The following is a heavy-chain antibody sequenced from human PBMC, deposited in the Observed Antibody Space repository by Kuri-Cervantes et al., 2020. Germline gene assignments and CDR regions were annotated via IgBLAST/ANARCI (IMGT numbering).Heavy chain of an antibody. V-gene: IGHV4-34*01. CDR2: INHSGST. CDR3: ARGTHGATALDY. D-gene: IGHD1-26*01. CDR1: GGSFSGYY. J-gene: IGHJ4*02. Sequence: SQTLSLTCAVYGGSFSGYYWSWIRQPPGKGLEWIGEINHSGSTNYNPSLKSRVTISVDTFKNQFSLKLSSVTAADTAVYYCARGTHGATALDYWGQGTLVTVSS.